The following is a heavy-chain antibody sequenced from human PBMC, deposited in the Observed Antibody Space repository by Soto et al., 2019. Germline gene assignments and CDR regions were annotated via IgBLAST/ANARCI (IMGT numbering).Heavy chain of an antibody. J-gene: IGHJ5*02. CDR2: IYYSGST. D-gene: IGHD5-18*01. CDR1: GGSISSYD. Sequence: SETLSLTCTVAGGSISSYDWSWIRQPPGKGLEWIGYIYYSGSTNYNPSLKSRVTISVDTSKNQFSLKLSSVTAADTAVYYCARFYSIRWFDPWGQGTLITAPQ. V-gene: IGHV4-59*01. CDR3: ARFYSIRWFDP.